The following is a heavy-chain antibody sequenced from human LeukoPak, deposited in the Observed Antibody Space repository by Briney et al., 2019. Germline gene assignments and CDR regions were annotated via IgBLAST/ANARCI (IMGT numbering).Heavy chain of an antibody. CDR3: AKDVSWNWFDP. Sequence: GGSLRLSCAVSGFTFDEYGMSWVRQAPGKGLEWVAVTSYDGSNKYYADSVKGRFTISRDNSKNTLYLQMNTLRAEDTAVYYCAKDVSWNWFDPWGQGTLVTVSS. V-gene: IGHV3-30*18. CDR2: TSYDGSNK. CDR1: GFTFDEYG. J-gene: IGHJ5*02.